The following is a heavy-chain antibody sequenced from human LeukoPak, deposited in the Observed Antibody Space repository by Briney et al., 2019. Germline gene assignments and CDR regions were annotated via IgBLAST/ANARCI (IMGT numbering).Heavy chain of an antibody. Sequence: ASVKVSCNVSGYTLTELSMHWVRQAPGKGLEWMGGFDTEDGETIYAQKFQGRVTMTEDTSTDTAYMELSSLRSEDTAVYYCATTPPRVVVPAATLGAFDIWGQGTMVTVSS. J-gene: IGHJ3*02. CDR1: GYTLTELS. V-gene: IGHV1-24*01. CDR2: FDTEDGET. D-gene: IGHD2-2*01. CDR3: ATTPPRVVVPAATLGAFDI.